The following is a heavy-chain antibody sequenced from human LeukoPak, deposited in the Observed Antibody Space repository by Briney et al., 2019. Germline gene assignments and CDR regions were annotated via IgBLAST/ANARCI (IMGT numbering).Heavy chain of an antibody. CDR3: ARGSHYYGSGSYYFDY. J-gene: IGHJ4*02. D-gene: IGHD3-10*01. Sequence: GGSLRLSCAASGFTFSSYAMHWVRQAPGKGLEWVAAISYDGSNEYYADSVKGRFTISRDNSKNTLYLQMNSLRAEDTAVYYCARGSHYYGSGSYYFDYWGQGTLVTVSS. V-gene: IGHV3-30-3*01. CDR1: GFTFSSYA. CDR2: ISYDGSNE.